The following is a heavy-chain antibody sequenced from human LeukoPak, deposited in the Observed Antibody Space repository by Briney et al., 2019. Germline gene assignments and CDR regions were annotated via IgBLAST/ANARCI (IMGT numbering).Heavy chain of an antibody. V-gene: IGHV1-8*02. J-gene: IGHJ5*02. CDR2: INPNSGGT. D-gene: IGHD4-23*01. CDR3: ARDNSVEDTAWWFDP. Sequence: ASVKVSCKASGGTFSSYAISWVRQAPGQGLEWMGWINPNSGGTNYAQKFQGRVTMTRDMSTSTDYMELSSLRSEDTAVYYCARDNSVEDTAWWFDPWGQGTLVTVSS. CDR1: GGTFSSYA.